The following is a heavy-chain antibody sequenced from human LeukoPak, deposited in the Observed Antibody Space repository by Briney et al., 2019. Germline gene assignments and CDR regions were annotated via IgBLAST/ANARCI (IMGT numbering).Heavy chain of an antibody. CDR1: GYTLTELS. J-gene: IGHJ4*02. CDR2: FDPEDGET. Sequence: ASVKVSCKVSGYTLTELSMHWVRQAPGKGLEWMGGFDPEDGETIYAQKFQGRVTMTEDTSTDTAYMELSSLRSEDTAVYYCAPVVDNWNDFDYWGQGTLVTVSS. CDR3: APVVDNWNDFDY. D-gene: IGHD1-1*01. V-gene: IGHV1-24*01.